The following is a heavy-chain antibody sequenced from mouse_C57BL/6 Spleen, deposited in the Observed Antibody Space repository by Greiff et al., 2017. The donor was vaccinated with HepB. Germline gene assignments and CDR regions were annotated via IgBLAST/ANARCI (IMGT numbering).Heavy chain of an antibody. J-gene: IGHJ2*01. Sequence: QVQLQQSGAELVRPGSSVKLSCKASGYTFTSYWLDWVKQRPGQGLDWIGNIYPSDSETHYNQKFKDKATLTVDKSSSTAYMQLSSLTSEDSAVYYCARGATVVATDYWGQGTTLTVAS. CDR3: ARGATVVATDY. V-gene: IGHV1-61*01. CDR1: GYTFTSYW. CDR2: IYPSDSET. D-gene: IGHD1-1*01.